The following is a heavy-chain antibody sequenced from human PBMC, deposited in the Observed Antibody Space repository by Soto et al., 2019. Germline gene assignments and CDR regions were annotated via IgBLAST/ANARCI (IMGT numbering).Heavy chain of an antibody. J-gene: IGHJ3*02. CDR3: ARVRRYRSRPDAFDI. Sequence: QVQLQESGPGLVKPSETLSLTCTVSGGSISSYYWSWIRQPPGKGLEWIGYIDYSGGTNYNPSLKSRVTVSLDTSKNQVSLKLSSVTAADTAVYYCARVRRYRSRPDAFDIWGQGTMVTVSS. CDR1: GGSISSYY. D-gene: IGHD6-13*01. CDR2: IDYSGGT. V-gene: IGHV4-59*01.